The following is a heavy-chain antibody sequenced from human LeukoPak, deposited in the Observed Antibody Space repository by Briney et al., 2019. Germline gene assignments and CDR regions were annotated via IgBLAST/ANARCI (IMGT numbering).Heavy chain of an antibody. D-gene: IGHD3-22*01. CDR2: IDPTLGIA. Sequence: ASVKVSCKASGGTFSRYTITWVRQAPGQGLEWMGRIDPTLGIASNGQKFQGRVRITADKSTSTAYMELSSLRSEDRAIYYCARDILRDNSGYYSGNGFDYWGQGPLVTVSS. J-gene: IGHJ4*02. V-gene: IGHV1-69*10. CDR3: ARDILRDNSGYYSGNGFDY. CDR1: GGTFSRYT.